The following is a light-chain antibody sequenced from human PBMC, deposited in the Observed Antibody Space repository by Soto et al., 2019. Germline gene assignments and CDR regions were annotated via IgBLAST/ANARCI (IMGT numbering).Light chain of an antibody. CDR1: STDVGAYNY. V-gene: IGLV2-11*01. Sequence: QSALTQPRSVSGSPGQSVTISCSGISTDVGAYNYVSWYLHHPGKAHKVMIYDVNKRPSGVPDRFSGSKSGNTASLTISGLQAEDEADYYCCSYAGNYILVFGGGTKLTVL. J-gene: IGLJ2*01. CDR3: CSYAGNYILV. CDR2: DVN.